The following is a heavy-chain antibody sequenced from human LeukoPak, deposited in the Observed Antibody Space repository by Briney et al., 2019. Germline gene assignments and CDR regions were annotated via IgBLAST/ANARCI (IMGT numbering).Heavy chain of an antibody. CDR3: ARVEYSSSGPLDDY. CDR1: GYTFTSYG. CDR2: ISAYNGNT. D-gene: IGHD6-6*01. Sequence: ASVKVSCKASGYTFTSYGISWVRQAPGQGLEWMGWISAYNGNTNYAQKLQGRVTMTTDTSTSTAYMELRSLRFDDTAVYYCARVEYSSSGPLDDYWGQGTLVTVSS. J-gene: IGHJ4*02. V-gene: IGHV1-18*01.